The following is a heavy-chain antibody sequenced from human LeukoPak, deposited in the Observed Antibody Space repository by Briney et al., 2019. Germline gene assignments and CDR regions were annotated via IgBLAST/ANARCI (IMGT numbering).Heavy chain of an antibody. CDR1: GGSISSYY. V-gene: IGHV4-59*12. Sequence: SETLSLTCTVSGGSISSYYWSWIRQPPGKGLEWIGYIYYSGYTNYNPSLKSRVAMSLDTSKNQFSLKLSSVTAADTAVYYCARGYYYGSGSPQFDYWGQGTLVTVSS. D-gene: IGHD3-10*01. CDR3: ARGYYYGSGSPQFDY. J-gene: IGHJ4*02. CDR2: IYYSGYT.